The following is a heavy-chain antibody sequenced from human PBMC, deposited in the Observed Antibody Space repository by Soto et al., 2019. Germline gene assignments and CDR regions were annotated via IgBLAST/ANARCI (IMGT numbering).Heavy chain of an antibody. CDR3: SRSGSGTYYDILTGYT. Sequence: EVQLVESGGGLVQPGGSLRLSCEASGFTFSTYWMHWVRQAPGKGLVWVARINGDGSSTSSADSVRGRFNISRDNAKNTLYLHMDRLRAEDTAVYYCSRSGSGTYYDILTGYTWGQGTLVTVSS. V-gene: IGHV3-74*01. CDR1: GFTFSTYW. CDR2: INGDGSST. D-gene: IGHD3-9*01. J-gene: IGHJ4*02.